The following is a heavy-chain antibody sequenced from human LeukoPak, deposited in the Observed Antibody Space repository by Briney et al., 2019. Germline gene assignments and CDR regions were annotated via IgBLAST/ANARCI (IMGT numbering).Heavy chain of an antibody. Sequence: GGSLRLSCAASGFTFSDYGMHWVRQAPGKGLEWVAVIANDGRDKKYADSVRGRFTISRDNSKNTLYLQMNSLRAEDTAVYYCARAPSGTTRDWYFDLWGRGTLVTVSS. D-gene: IGHD4-17*01. V-gene: IGHV3-30*03. CDR3: ARAPSGTTRDWYFDL. CDR1: GFTFSDYG. CDR2: IANDGRDK. J-gene: IGHJ2*01.